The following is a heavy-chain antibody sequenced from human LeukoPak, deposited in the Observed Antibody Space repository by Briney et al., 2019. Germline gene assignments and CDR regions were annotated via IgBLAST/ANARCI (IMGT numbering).Heavy chain of an antibody. CDR1: RFTFSTYT. J-gene: IGHJ4*02. Sequence: GGSLRLSCAASRFTFSTYTMNWVRQAPGKGLEWVSSISSSSGYMYYADSVKGRFTISRDNAKNSLYLQMDSLRAEDTAVYYCAVLGGSGHSFIWGQGTLVTVSS. CDR2: ISSSSGYM. D-gene: IGHD3-22*01. V-gene: IGHV3-21*01. CDR3: AVLGGSGHSFI.